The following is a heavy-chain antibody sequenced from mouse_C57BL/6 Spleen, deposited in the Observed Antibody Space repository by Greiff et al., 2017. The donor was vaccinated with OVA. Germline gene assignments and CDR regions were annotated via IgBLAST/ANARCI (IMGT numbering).Heavy chain of an antibody. J-gene: IGHJ2*01. D-gene: IGHD1-1*01. CDR2: IYPGDGDT. CDR3: ARPGSSYVDYFDY. V-gene: IGHV1-82*01. Sequence: VQLQQSGPELVQPGASVKISCKASGYAFSSSWMNWVKQRPGKGLEWIGRIYPGDGDTNYNGKFKGKATLTADKSSSTAYMQLSSLTSEDSAVYFCARPGSSYVDYFDYWGQGTTLTVSS. CDR1: GYAFSSSW.